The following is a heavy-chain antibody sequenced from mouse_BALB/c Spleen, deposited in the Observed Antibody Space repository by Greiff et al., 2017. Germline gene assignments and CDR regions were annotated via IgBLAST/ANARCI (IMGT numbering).Heavy chain of an antibody. CDR2: ISYSGST. V-gene: IGHV3-8*02. J-gene: IGHJ2*01. CDR1: GDSITSGY. Sequence: EVKLQESGPSLVKPSQTLSLTCSVTGDSITSGYWNWIRKFPGNKLEYMGYISYSGSTYYNPSLKSRISITRDTSKNQYYLQLNSVTTEDTATYYCARLFTTVVPFDYWGQGTTLTVSS. CDR3: ARLFTTVVPFDY. D-gene: IGHD1-1*01.